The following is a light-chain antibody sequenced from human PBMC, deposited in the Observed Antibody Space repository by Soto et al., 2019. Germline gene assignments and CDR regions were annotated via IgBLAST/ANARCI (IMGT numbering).Light chain of an antibody. CDR1: QSVSSN. CDR2: GAS. CDR3: QQYNNWPLT. V-gene: IGKV3-15*01. Sequence: EIVLTQSPATLSMSPGETATLSCRASQSVSSNLAWYQQKPGQAPRLLIYGASTRATGIPARFSGSGSGTEFTLTISSLQSEDFAVYYCQQYNNWPLTFGGGTKVDI. J-gene: IGKJ4*01.